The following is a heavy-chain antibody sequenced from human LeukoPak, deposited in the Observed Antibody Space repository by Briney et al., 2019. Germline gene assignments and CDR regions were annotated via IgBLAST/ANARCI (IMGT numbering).Heavy chain of an antibody. Sequence: GGSLRLSCAASGFTFSSYSMNWVRQAPGKGLEWVSYISSSSSTIYYADSVKGRFTISRDNAKNSLYLQMNSLRAEDTAVYYCAKDHTAKGIAAAGVFDYWGQGTLVTVSS. V-gene: IGHV3-48*01. J-gene: IGHJ4*02. CDR2: ISSSSSTI. D-gene: IGHD6-13*01. CDR3: AKDHTAKGIAAAGVFDY. CDR1: GFTFSSYS.